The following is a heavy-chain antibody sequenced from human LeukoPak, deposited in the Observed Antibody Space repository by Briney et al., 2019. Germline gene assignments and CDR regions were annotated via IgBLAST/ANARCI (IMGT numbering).Heavy chain of an antibody. CDR1: GFTFSSYE. Sequence: PGGSLRLSCAASGFTFSSYEMNWVRQAPGKGLEGVSYISSNGSTIYYADSVKGRFTISRDNAKNSLYLQMNSLRAEDTAVYYCAELGITMIGGVWGKGTTVTISS. D-gene: IGHD3-10*02. CDR3: AELGITMIGGV. J-gene: IGHJ6*04. V-gene: IGHV3-48*03. CDR2: ISSNGSTI.